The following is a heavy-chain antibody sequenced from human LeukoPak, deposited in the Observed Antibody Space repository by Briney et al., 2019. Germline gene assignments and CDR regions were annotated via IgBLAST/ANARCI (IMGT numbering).Heavy chain of an antibody. D-gene: IGHD7-27*01. CDR3: ASPALGAFDI. CDR1: SGFKTSSGDY. CDR2: IYYSGST. V-gene: IGHV4-39*01. Sequence: SETLSLTCTLWSGFKTSSGDYCAWIRQSPGKGLEWIGSIYYSGSTYYNPSLKSRVTISVDTSKNQFSLTMSSVTAAETAVYYSASPALGAFDIWGQGTMVTVSS. J-gene: IGHJ3*02.